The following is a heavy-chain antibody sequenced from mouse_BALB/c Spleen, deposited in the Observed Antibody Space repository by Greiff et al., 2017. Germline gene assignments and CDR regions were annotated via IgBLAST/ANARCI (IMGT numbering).Heavy chain of an antibody. CDR2: IYPGGGYT. Sequence: QVQLKQSGAELVRPGTSVKISCKASGYTFTNYWLGWVKQRPGHGLEWIGDIYPGGGYTNYNEKFKGKATLTADTSSSTAYMQLSSLTSEDSAVYFCAREGVGKDYAMDYWGQGTSVTVSS. CDR1: GYTFTNYW. J-gene: IGHJ4*01. D-gene: IGHD2-1*01. CDR3: AREGVGKDYAMDY. V-gene: IGHV1-63*02.